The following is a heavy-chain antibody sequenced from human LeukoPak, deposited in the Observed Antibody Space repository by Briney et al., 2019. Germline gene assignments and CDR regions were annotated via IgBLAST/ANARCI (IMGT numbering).Heavy chain of an antibody. V-gene: IGHV6-1*01. D-gene: IGHD6-13*01. CDR2: TYYRSRWYY. J-gene: IGHJ4*02. Sequence: SQTLSLTCAISGDSVSSNIAAWNWIRQSPSRGLEWLGRTYYRSRWYYDYALSVRSRITINPDTSKNQFSLQLNSVTPEDTAVYYCARDVSWRIDYWGPGNLVTVSS. CDR3: ARDVSWRIDY. CDR1: GDSVSSNIAA.